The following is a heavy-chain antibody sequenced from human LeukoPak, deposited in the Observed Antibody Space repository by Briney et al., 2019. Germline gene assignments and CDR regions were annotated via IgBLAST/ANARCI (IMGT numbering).Heavy chain of an antibody. D-gene: IGHD1-1*01. CDR2: INPRGDAT. J-gene: IGHJ4*02. CDR3: AREGQQLKHFDY. Sequence: MGAINPRGDATIGAQKFQGRVTTTRDTSTSTVYIELSSLRSEDTAVYYCAREGQQLKHFDYWGQGTLVTVSS. V-gene: IGHV1-46*01.